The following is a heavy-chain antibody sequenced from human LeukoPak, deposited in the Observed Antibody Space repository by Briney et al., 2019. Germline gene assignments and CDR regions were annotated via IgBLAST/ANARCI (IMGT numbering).Heavy chain of an antibody. CDR1: GFTFSSYE. D-gene: IGHD3-9*01. V-gene: IGHV3-48*03. CDR3: ARDGDYDILTGDLYYFDY. Sequence: GGPLRLSCAASGFTFSSYEMNWVRQAPGKGLEWVSYISSSGSTIYYADSVKGRFTISRDNAKNSLYLQMNSLRAEDTAVYYCARDGDYDILTGDLYYFDYWGQGTLVTVSS. J-gene: IGHJ4*02. CDR2: ISSSGSTI.